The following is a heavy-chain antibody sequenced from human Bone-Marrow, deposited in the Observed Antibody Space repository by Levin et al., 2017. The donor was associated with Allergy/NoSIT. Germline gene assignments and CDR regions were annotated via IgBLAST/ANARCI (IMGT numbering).Heavy chain of an antibody. CDR2: INSDGSST. V-gene: IGHV3-74*01. CDR3: AREPVYSTSCYPWWFLHYYYYYGMDV. CDR1: GFTFSSYW. J-gene: IGHJ6*02. Sequence: PGGSLRLSFAASGFTFSSYWMHWVRQAPGKGLVWVSRINSDGSSTSYADSVKGRFTISRDNAKNTLYLQMNSLRAEDTAVYYCAREPVYSTSCYPWWFLHYYYYYGMDVWGQGTTVTVSS. D-gene: IGHD2-2*01.